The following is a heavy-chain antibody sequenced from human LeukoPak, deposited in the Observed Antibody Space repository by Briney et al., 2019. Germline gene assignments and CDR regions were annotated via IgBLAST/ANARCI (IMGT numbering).Heavy chain of an antibody. V-gene: IGHV4-59*01. J-gene: IGHJ4*02. CDR3: ARGRGRDGDNLVS. CDR2: VYHSGTT. CDR1: GGSIISYY. D-gene: IGHD5-24*01. Sequence: SEALSLTCAVSGGSIISYYWSWIRQVPGKGLEWIGYVYHSGTTNYNPSLKSRVTISVDTSKNHFSLRLTSVTAADTAVYYCARGRGRDGDNLVSWSQGTLVTVSS.